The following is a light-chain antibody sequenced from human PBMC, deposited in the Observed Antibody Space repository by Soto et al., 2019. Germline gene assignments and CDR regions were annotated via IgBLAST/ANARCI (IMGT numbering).Light chain of an antibody. J-gene: IGKJ1*01. CDR3: PQYGSSPRT. CDR2: GAF. CDR1: QSVSSNY. V-gene: IGKV3-20*01. Sequence: EIVLPQSPGTLSLSPGERATFSCRASQSVSSNYLAWYQQKTGQAPRLLIYGAFKMATGIPDRVRGSGSGTYFTLTSSRMEPEDFAVYCWPQYGSSPRTFGQGTKVEVE.